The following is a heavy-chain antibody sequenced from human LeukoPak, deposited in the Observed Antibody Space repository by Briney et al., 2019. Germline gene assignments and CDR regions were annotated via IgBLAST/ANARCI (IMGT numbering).Heavy chain of an antibody. V-gene: IGHV3-66*04. CDR1: GFTVSSNY. D-gene: IGHD2-2*01. CDR3: ARHDCSSTSCCGAFDI. Sequence: PGGSLRLSCAASGFTVSSNYMSWVRQAPGKGLEWVSVIYSGGSTYYADSVKGRFTISRDNSKNTLYLQMNSLRAEDTAVYYCARHDCSSTSCCGAFDIWGQGTMVTVSS. J-gene: IGHJ3*02. CDR2: IYSGGST.